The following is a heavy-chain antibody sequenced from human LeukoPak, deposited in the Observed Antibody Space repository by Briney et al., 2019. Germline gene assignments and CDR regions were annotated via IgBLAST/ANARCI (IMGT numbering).Heavy chain of an antibody. J-gene: IGHJ4*02. V-gene: IGHV3-30*02. D-gene: IGHD1-26*01. CDR2: IRYDGSNK. Sequence: GGSLRLSCAASGFTFSSYGMHWVRQAPGKGLEWVAFIRYDGSNKYYADSVKGRFTISRDNAKNSLYLQMNSLRAEDTAVYYCAVSVGASPNYFDYWGQGTLVTVSS. CDR1: GFTFSSYG. CDR3: AVSVGASPNYFDY.